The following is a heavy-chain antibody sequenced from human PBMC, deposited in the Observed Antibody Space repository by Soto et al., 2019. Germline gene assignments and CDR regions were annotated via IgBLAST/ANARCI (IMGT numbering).Heavy chain of an antibody. V-gene: IGHV4-4*02. Sequence: QVQLQESGPGLVKPSGTLSLTCAVSGGSISSSNWWSWVRQPPGKGLEWIGEIYHSGNTNYNPSLKSRVTMAMDTSRNQFSLKLGSVPAADTAVYYCARRWGEGRVDYWGQGTLVTVSS. CDR3: ARRWGEGRVDY. D-gene: IGHD3-10*01. CDR2: IYHSGNT. CDR1: GGSISSSNW. J-gene: IGHJ4*02.